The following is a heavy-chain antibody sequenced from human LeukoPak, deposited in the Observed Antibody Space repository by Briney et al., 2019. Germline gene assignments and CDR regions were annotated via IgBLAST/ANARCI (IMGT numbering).Heavy chain of an antibody. CDR3: ARARVHGSGSYDY. CDR2: INHSGST. J-gene: IGHJ4*02. D-gene: IGHD3-10*01. CDR1: GGSFSGYY. V-gene: IGHV4-34*01. Sequence: SETLSLTCAVYGGSFSGYYWSWIRQPPGKGLEWIGEINHSGSTNYNPSLQSRVTISVDTSKNQFSLKLSSVTAADTAVYYCARARVHGSGSYDYWGQGTLVTVSS.